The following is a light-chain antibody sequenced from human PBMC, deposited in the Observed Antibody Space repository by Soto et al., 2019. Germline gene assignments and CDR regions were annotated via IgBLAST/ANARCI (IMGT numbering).Light chain of an antibody. V-gene: IGLV1-40*01. Sequence: QSVLTQPPSVSGAPGQRVTLSCTGNTSNLGAGYDVHWYQQLPGAAPKLVIFGNRNRPSGVPERFSGSKSGTSASLAITGLQAEDDADYYCQAYDYTLTASVFGGGTKLTVL. CDR3: QAYDYTLTASV. CDR1: TSNLGAGYD. J-gene: IGLJ3*02. CDR2: GNR.